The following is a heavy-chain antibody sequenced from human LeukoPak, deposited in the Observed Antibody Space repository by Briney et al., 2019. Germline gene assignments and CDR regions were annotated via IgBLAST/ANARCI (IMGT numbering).Heavy chain of an antibody. Sequence: ASVKVSCKASGGTFSSYAISWVRQAPGQGLEWMGGIIPIFGTANYAQKFQGRVTITADESTSTAYMELSSLRSGDTAVYYCAREENTAMVLRPWGQGTLVTVSS. CDR2: IIPIFGTA. V-gene: IGHV1-69*13. CDR1: GGTFSSYA. D-gene: IGHD5-18*01. J-gene: IGHJ5*02. CDR3: AREENTAMVLRP.